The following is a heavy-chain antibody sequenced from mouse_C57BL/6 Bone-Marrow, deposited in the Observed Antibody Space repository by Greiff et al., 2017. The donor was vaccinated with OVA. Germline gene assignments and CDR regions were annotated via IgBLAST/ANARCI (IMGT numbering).Heavy chain of an antibody. CDR3: ARGDYYGSSFWYFDV. CDR2: ISDGGSYT. D-gene: IGHD1-1*01. J-gene: IGHJ1*03. V-gene: IGHV5-4*01. Sequence: EVQLVESGGGLVKPGGSLKLSCAASGFTFSSYAMSWVRQTPEKRLEWVATISDGGSYTYYPDNVKGRFTISRDNAKKNLYLQMSHLKSEDTAMYYCARGDYYGSSFWYFDVWGTGTTVTVAS. CDR1: GFTFSSYA.